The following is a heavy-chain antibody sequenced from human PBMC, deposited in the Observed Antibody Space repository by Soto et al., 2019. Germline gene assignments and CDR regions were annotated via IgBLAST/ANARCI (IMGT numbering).Heavy chain of an antibody. CDR2: IYYSGST. CDR1: GGSISSSSYY. CDR3: ARRTAGGTTVAWYFDL. D-gene: IGHD4-17*01. Sequence: NPSETLSLTCTVSGGSISSSSYYWGWIRQPPGKGLEWIGSIYYSGSTYYNPSLKSRVTISVDTSKNQFSLKLSSVTAADTAVYYCARRTAGGTTVAWYFDLWGRGTLVTVSS. V-gene: IGHV4-39*01. J-gene: IGHJ2*01.